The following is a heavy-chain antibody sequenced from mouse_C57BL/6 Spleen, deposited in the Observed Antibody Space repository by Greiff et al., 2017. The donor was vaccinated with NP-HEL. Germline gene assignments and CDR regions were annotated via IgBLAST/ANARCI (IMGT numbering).Heavy chain of an antibody. Sequence: EVQLQQSGPVLVKPGASVKMSCKASGYTFTDYYMNWVKQSHGKSLEWIGVINPYNGGTSYNQKFKGKATLTVDKSSSTAYMELNSLTSEDSAVYYCARGVYYGNFDYWGQGTTLTVSS. CDR1: GYTFTDYY. J-gene: IGHJ2*01. V-gene: IGHV1-19*01. CDR2: INPYNGGT. D-gene: IGHD2-1*01. CDR3: ARGVYYGNFDY.